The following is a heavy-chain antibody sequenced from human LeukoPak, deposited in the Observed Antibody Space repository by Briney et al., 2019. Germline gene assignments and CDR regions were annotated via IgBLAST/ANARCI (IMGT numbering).Heavy chain of an antibody. D-gene: IGHD7-27*01. Sequence: GGSLRLSCAASGFTFSDYNMSWIRQAPGKGLEWVSYISSSSSYTNYADSVKGRFTISRDNAKNSLYLQMNSLRAEDTAVYYCARDGRSGPNWFDPWGQGTLVTVSS. CDR1: GFTFSDYN. V-gene: IGHV3-11*06. CDR2: ISSSSSYT. J-gene: IGHJ5*02. CDR3: ARDGRSGPNWFDP.